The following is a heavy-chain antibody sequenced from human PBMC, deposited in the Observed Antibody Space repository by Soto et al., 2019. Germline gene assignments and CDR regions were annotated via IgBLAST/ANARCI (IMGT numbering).Heavy chain of an antibody. J-gene: IGHJ2*01. CDR2: IYYSGST. V-gene: IGHV4-39*01. D-gene: IGHD3-10*01. Sequence: SETLSLTCTVSGGSISSSSYYWGWIRQPPGKGLEWIGSIYYSGSTYYNPSLKSRVTISVDTSKNQFSLKLSSVTAADTAVYYCARLVGSGRTSAYWYFDLWGRGTLVTVSS. CDR3: ARLVGSGRTSAYWYFDL. CDR1: GGSISSSSYY.